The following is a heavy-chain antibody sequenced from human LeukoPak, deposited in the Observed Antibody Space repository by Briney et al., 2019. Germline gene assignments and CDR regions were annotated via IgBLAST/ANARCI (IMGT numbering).Heavy chain of an antibody. Sequence: GGSLRLSCVASEFTFSGYNMNWVRQAPGKGLEWVSHIGGSGANIYYADSVKGRFTISRDNAKNTLYLQMNSLRAEDTAVYYCARRFDIWGQGTMVTVSS. V-gene: IGHV3-48*01. CDR2: IGGSGANI. CDR3: ARRFDI. CDR1: EFTFSGYN. J-gene: IGHJ3*02. D-gene: IGHD3-10*01.